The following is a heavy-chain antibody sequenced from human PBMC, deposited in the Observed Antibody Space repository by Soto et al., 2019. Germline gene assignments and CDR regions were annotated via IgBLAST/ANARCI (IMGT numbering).Heavy chain of an antibody. V-gene: IGHV1-69*13. J-gene: IGHJ6*02. CDR3: AGPPHGVLNRYVYYYGMGV. Sequence: GASVKVSCKASGGTFSSYAISWVRQAPGQGLEWMGTLNPIFGTANYAQNFQGRVTITADESTGTAYMELNSLKSEDTAVYYCAGPPHGVLNRYVYYYGMGVWGQGTTVTVYS. CDR2: LNPIFGTA. CDR1: GGTFSSYA. D-gene: IGHD3-9*01.